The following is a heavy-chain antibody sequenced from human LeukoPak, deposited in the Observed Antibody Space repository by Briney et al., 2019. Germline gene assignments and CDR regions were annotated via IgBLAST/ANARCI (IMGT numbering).Heavy chain of an antibody. CDR2: IRYDERNK. V-gene: IGHV3-30*02. CDR3: AKDVSRILTGARNYFDS. CDR1: GFTFSSYW. Sequence: PGGSLRLSCAASGFTFSSYWMSWVRQAPGKRLEWVAFIRYDERNKYYSDSVKGRFTISRDNSKNTLYLQMNSLRAEDTAVYYCAKDVSRILTGARNYFDSWGQGTLVTVSS. J-gene: IGHJ4*02. D-gene: IGHD3-9*01.